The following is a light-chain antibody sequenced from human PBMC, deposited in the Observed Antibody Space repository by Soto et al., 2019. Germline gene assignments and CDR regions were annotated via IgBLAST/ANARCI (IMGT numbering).Light chain of an antibody. CDR3: QQYNNWPWT. Sequence: EIVMTQSPVTLSVSPGGRATLSCRASQSISDTLAWYQQKPGQAPRLLIHGASTRAPGFPARFSGSGSGTDFTLTISSLQSEAFAVYYCQQYNNWPWTFGQGTKVEIK. V-gene: IGKV3-15*01. J-gene: IGKJ1*01. CDR2: GAS. CDR1: QSISDT.